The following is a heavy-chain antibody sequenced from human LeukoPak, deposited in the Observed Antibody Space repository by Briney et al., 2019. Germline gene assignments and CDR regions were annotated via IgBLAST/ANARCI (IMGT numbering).Heavy chain of an antibody. CDR1: GFTFSSYA. CDR2: IRSKAYGGTT. D-gene: IGHD6-13*01. J-gene: IGHJ6*02. Sequence: GGSLRLSCAASGFTFSSYAMSWVRQAPGKGLEWVGFIRSKAYGGTTEYAASVKGRFTISGDDSKSIAYLQMNSLKTEDTAVYYCTRDLRQQLDYYYYGMDVWGQGTTVTVSS. V-gene: IGHV3-49*04. CDR3: TRDLRQQLDYYYYGMDV.